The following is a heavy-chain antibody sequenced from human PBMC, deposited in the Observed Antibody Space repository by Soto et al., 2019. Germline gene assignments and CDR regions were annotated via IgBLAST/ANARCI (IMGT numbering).Heavy chain of an antibody. CDR2: IDYNGVT. V-gene: IGHV4-39*01. CDR1: GGSIYRSGYY. CDR3: GKVLIGSTGHTDSDS. Sequence: SETLSLTCTVSGGSIYRSGYYWGWIRQPPGRGLEWIGNIDYNGVTYSNPSLKSRVTISRDTSKNQFSLKLTSVTAADTALYYCGKVLIGSTGHTDSDSWGPGTLVTVSS. D-gene: IGHD2-15*01. J-gene: IGHJ4*02.